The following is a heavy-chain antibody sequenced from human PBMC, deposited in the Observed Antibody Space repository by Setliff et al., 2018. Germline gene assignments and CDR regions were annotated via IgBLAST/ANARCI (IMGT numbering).Heavy chain of an antibody. J-gene: IGHJ3*02. CDR1: GASITSGHY. V-gene: IGHV4-38-2*01. D-gene: IGHD3-3*01. CDR3: ASPRRDDLDSPFDAFDI. CDR2: MSHRGRT. Sequence: PSETLSLTCGVSGASITSGHYWGWIRQPPGKGLEWIATMSHRGRTYYNPSLESRVTMSRDTSKNQFSLRLTSAAAADTAVYYCASPRRDDLDSPFDAFDIWGQGTMVTVS.